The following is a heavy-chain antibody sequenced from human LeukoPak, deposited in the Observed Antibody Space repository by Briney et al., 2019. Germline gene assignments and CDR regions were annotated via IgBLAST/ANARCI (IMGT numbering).Heavy chain of an antibody. J-gene: IGHJ6*03. CDR1: GFSFRSYG. CDR2: IWYDGSSE. D-gene: IGHD3-3*01. CDR3: ARGPGLTMFGSDYHYMDV. Sequence: QTGGSLRLSCVASGFSFRSYGMHWVRQAPGKGLEWVAVIWYDGSSEFYADSVKGRLTISRDNSKNTLYLQLNSLRAEGAAVYYCARGPGLTMFGSDYHYMDVWGKGTTVTVSS. V-gene: IGHV3-33*01.